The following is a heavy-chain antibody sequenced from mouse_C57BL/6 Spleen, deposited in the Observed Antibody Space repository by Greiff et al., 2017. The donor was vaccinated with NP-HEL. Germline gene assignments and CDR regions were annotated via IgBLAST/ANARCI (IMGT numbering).Heavy chain of an antibody. V-gene: IGHV14-1*01. Sequence: EVQLQQSGAELVRPGASVKLSCTASGFNIKDYYMHWVKQRPEQGLEWIGRIDPEDGDTEYAPNFQGKATMTADTSSNTAYLQRSSLTSEDTAVYYSTRGYGEYFEYWGQGTTLTVSS. CDR3: TRGYGEYFEY. D-gene: IGHD1-1*01. CDR2: IDPEDGDT. J-gene: IGHJ2*01. CDR1: GFNIKDYY.